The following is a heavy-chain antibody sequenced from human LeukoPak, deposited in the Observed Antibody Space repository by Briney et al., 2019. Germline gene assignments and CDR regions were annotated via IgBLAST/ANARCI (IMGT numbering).Heavy chain of an antibody. Sequence: GESLKISCKGSGYSFTSYWIGWVRQMPGKGLEWMGIIYPRDSDTRYSPSFQGQVTISADKSISTAYLQWSSLKASDTAMYYCARLKGFYDSRGYHYFDYWGRGTLVTVSP. CDR2: IYPRDSDT. CDR3: ARLKGFYDSRGYHYFDY. D-gene: IGHD3-22*01. V-gene: IGHV5-51*01. CDR1: GYSFTSYW. J-gene: IGHJ4*02.